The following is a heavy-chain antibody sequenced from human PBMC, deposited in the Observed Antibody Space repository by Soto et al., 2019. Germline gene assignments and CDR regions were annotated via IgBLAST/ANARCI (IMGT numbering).Heavy chain of an antibody. CDR3: AKDRWHIVAPYFDY. CDR1: GFPFSSYS. CDR2: ISGSGGST. Sequence: GGSLILSCAASGFPFSSYSMSWVRRAPGKGLEWVSAISGSGGSTYYADSVKGRFTISRDNSKNTLYLQMNSLRAEDTAVYYCAKDRWHIVAPYFDYWGQGTLVTVSS. V-gene: IGHV3-23*01. D-gene: IGHD5-12*01. J-gene: IGHJ4*02.